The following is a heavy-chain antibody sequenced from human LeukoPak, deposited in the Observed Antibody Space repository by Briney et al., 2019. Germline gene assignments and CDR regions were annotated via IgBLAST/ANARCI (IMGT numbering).Heavy chain of an antibody. D-gene: IGHD2-2*01. CDR1: GYTFTSYG. CDR3: ARDRDIVVVPAADY. CDR2: ISAYNGNT. V-gene: IGHV1-18*01. Sequence: ASVKVSCKASGYTFTSYGISWVRQAPGQGLEWMGWISAYNGNTNYAQKLQGRVTMTTDTSTSTAYMELRSLRSDDTAMYYCARDRDIVVVPAADYWGQGTLVTVSS. J-gene: IGHJ4*02.